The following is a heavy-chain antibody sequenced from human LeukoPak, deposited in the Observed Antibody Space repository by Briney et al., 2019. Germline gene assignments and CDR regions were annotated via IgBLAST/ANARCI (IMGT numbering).Heavy chain of an antibody. CDR1: GYTFTSYA. V-gene: IGHV1-18*01. CDR2: INTYNCNT. CDR3: VRGGSGWYEDY. D-gene: IGHD6-19*01. Sequence: ASVKVSCKASGYTFTSYAISWVRQAPGQGLQWMGWINTYNCNTNYAQKLQGRVTMTTDTSTSAAYMELRSLRSDDTAVYYCVRGGSGWYEDYWGQGTLVTVSS. J-gene: IGHJ4*02.